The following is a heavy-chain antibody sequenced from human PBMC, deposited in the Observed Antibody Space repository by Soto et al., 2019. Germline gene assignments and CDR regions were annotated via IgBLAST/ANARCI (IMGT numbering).Heavy chain of an antibody. Sequence: GGSLRLSCAASGLAFSDYAMLWVRQAPGKGLEWVAVISYHGSNKYYGDSVKGRFTISRDNSKNTLNLQMNSLRPEETAVYYCAKDLWHYGSSTFVGAFDYWGQGTLVTVSS. D-gene: IGHD6-6*01. J-gene: IGHJ4*02. V-gene: IGHV3-30*18. CDR1: GLAFSDYA. CDR2: ISYHGSNK. CDR3: AKDLWHYGSSTFVGAFDY.